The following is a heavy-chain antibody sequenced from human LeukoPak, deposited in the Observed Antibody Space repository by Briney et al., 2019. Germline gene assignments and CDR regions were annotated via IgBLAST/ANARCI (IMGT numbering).Heavy chain of an antibody. V-gene: IGHV3-30*02. Sequence: GGSLRLSCAASGFTFGSYGMHWVRQAPGKGLEWVAFIRYDGSNKYYADSVKGRFTISRDNSKNTLYLQMNSLRAEDTAVYYCAKLYGDYYYYYYMDVWGKGTTVTVSS. J-gene: IGHJ6*03. CDR1: GFTFGSYG. CDR2: IRYDGSNK. CDR3: AKLYGDYYYYYYMDV. D-gene: IGHD4-17*01.